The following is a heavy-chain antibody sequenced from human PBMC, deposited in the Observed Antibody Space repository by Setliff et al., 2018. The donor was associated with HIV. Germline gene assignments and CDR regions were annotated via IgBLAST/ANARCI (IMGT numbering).Heavy chain of an antibody. J-gene: IGHJ3*02. V-gene: IGHV1-8*02. CDR2: MNPNSGNT. D-gene: IGHD2-15*01. CDR3: AIRREVVVATTRRGLDI. CDR1: GYTFTTYD. Sequence: GASVKVSCKASGYTFTTYDINWVRQAAGQGLEWMGWMNPNSGNTGYAQRFQGRLTMTRNTSISTAYMELNSLMSEDTAAYFCAIRREVVVATTRRGLDIWGQGTMVTVS.